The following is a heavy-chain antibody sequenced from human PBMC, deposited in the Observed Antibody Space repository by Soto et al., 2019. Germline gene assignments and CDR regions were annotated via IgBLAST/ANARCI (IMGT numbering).Heavy chain of an antibody. D-gene: IGHD3-10*01. J-gene: IGHJ6*02. CDR3: ASDYGSGSYYGMDV. CDR1: GGSISSGGYS. Sequence: QLQLQESGSGLVKPSQTLSLTCAVSGGSISSGGYSWSSIRQPPGKGLEWIGYIYHSGSTYYNPSLKSRVTISVDRSKNQFSLKLSSVTAADTAVYYCASDYGSGSYYGMDVWGQGTTVTVSS. CDR2: IYHSGST. V-gene: IGHV4-30-2*01.